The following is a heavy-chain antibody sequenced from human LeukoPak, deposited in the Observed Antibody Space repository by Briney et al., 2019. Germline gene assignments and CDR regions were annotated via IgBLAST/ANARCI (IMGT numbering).Heavy chain of an antibody. CDR1: GFTFTDAW. Sequence: PGGSLRLSCAASGFTFTDAWMSWVRQAPGKGLEWVGRIKRKTHGGTTDYAAPVKGRFTISRDDSKNTVYLQMNSLETEDTAVYYCTTEIVATSYFDYWGQGTLVTVSS. V-gene: IGHV3-15*01. D-gene: IGHD5-12*01. CDR3: TTEIVATSYFDY. CDR2: IKRKTHGGTT. J-gene: IGHJ4*02.